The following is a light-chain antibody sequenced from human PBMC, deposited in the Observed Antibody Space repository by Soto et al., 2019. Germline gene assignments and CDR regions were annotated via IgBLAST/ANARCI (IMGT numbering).Light chain of an antibody. CDR3: QQYNSYSEA. Sequence: DIQMTQSPSTLSASVGDRFTITWRASQSISSWLAWYQQKPGKAPKLLIYDASSLESGVPSRFSSSGSGTEFTLTISSLQPDDFATYYCQQYNSYSEAFGQGTKVDIK. CDR1: QSISSW. CDR2: DAS. V-gene: IGKV1-5*01. J-gene: IGKJ1*01.